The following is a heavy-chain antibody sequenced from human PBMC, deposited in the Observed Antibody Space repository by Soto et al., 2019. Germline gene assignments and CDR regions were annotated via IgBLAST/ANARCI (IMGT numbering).Heavy chain of an antibody. D-gene: IGHD6-13*01. Sequence: EVQLVESGGVLVQPGGSLRLSCAASGFTLGSYSMHWVRQVPGEGLEWVSYISSTGSNIYYADSVKGRFTISRDNAKNSLYLQMNSLQVEDTSVYYSARTGNSWYLDYFDYWGQGTLVTVSS. V-gene: IGHV3-48*01. CDR3: ARTGNSWYLDYFDY. CDR2: ISSTGSNI. CDR1: GFTLGSYS. J-gene: IGHJ4*02.